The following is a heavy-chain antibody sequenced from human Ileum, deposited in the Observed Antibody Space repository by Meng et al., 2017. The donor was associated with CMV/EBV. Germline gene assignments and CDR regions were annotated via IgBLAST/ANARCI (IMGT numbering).Heavy chain of an antibody. D-gene: IGHD5-24*01. Sequence: CAASGFTFTSTPMHWVRQAPGKGLEWVAVVSHDGSNKYHADSVKGRFTISRDNSKNTLYLQMNSLRVEDTAIYYCAARDGYNSPFDYWGQGTLVTVSS. CDR2: VSHDGSNK. V-gene: IGHV3-30*04. J-gene: IGHJ4*02. CDR3: AARDGYNSPFDY. CDR1: GFTFTSTP.